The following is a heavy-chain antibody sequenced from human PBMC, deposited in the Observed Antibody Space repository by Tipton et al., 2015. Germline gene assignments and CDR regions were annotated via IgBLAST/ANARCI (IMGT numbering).Heavy chain of an antibody. D-gene: IGHD2-2*01. CDR2: IHHGGST. J-gene: IGHJ4*02. CDR1: GDSISSSNW. Sequence: GLVKPSGTLSLTCSVSGDSISSSNWWSWVRQPPGKGLEWIGEIHHGGSTNYNPSLKSRVTMSVDTSKNQFSLHLSSVTAADTAVYYCARAPSYYARRPWFDYWGQGTLVTVSS. V-gene: IGHV4-4*02. CDR3: ARAPSYYARRPWFDY.